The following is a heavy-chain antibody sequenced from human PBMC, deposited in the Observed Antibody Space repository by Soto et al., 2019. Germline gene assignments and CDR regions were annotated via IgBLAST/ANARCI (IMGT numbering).Heavy chain of an antibody. CDR2: IYYSGST. V-gene: IGHV4-39*01. Sequence: SETLSLTCTVSGGSISRSSDYWGWIRQPPGKGLEWIGSIYYSGSTYYNPSLKSRVTISVDTSKNQFSLKLSSVTAADTAVYYCARLVLAVGPTTGGSGDGMDVWGQGTTVTVSS. CDR1: GGSISRSSDY. D-gene: IGHD1-26*01. J-gene: IGHJ6*02. CDR3: ARLVLAVGPTTGGSGDGMDV.